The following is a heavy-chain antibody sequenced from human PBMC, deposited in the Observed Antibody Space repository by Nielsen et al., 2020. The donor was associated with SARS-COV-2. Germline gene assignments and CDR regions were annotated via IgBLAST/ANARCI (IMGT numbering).Heavy chain of an antibody. Sequence: GESLKISCAASGFTFDDHGMSWVRQAPGKGLEWVSGINWNGGGTGYADSVKGRFTISRDNAKNSLYLQMNSLRAEDTALYHCARDNRLIAAGYYYGMDVWGQGTAVTVSS. D-gene: IGHD6-13*01. CDR2: INWNGGGT. CDR3: ARDNRLIAAGYYYGMDV. J-gene: IGHJ6*02. CDR1: GFTFDDHG. V-gene: IGHV3-20*01.